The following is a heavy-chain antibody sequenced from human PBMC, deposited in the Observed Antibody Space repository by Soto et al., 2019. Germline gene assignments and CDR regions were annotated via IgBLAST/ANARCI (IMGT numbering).Heavy chain of an antibody. J-gene: IGHJ4*02. CDR2: MSGSGAST. Sequence: PGGSLRLSCAASGFTFSNYPMSWVRQAPGKGLEWVSGMSGSGASTYYADSVKGRFTISRDSSKNTLYLQMNSLRGEDTAIYYCAKVGSGWYYFDYWGQGTLVTVSS. CDR1: GFTFSNYP. D-gene: IGHD6-19*01. CDR3: AKVGSGWYYFDY. V-gene: IGHV3-23*01.